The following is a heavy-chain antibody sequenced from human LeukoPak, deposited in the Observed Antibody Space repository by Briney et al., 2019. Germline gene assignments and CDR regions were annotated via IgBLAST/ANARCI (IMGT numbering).Heavy chain of an antibody. V-gene: IGHV3-30-3*01. J-gene: IGHJ4*02. CDR1: GFTFSSYA. D-gene: IGHD3-9*01. CDR2: ISYDGSNK. Sequence: GRSLRLSCAASGFTFSSYAMHWVRQAPGKGLEWVAVISYDGSNKYYADSVKGRFTISRDNSKNTLYLQMNSLRAEDTAVYYCARGGKGDILTGHFDYWGQGTLVTVSS. CDR3: ARGGKGDILTGHFDY.